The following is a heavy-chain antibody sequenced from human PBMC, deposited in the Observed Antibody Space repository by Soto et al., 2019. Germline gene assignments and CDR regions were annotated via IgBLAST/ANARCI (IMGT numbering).Heavy chain of an antibody. V-gene: IGHV1-69*01. D-gene: IGHD1-26*01. CDR2: IIPIFGTA. J-gene: IGHJ4*02. Sequence: QVQLVQSGAEVKKPGSSVKVSCKASGGTFSSYSINWVRQAPGQGLEWMGEIIPIFGTANYAQKFQGRVTITADESTSTAYMELSSLRSEDTAVHYCARDGGRHSGGMDYWGQGTLVTVSS. CDR1: GGTFSSYS. CDR3: ARDGGRHSGGMDY.